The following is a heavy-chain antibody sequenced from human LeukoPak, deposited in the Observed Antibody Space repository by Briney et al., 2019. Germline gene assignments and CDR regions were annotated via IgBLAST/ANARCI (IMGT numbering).Heavy chain of an antibody. Sequence: SQTLSLTCAISGDSVSSNSAAWNWIRQSPSRGLEWLGRTYYRSKWYNDYAVSVKSRITINPDTSKNQFSLQLSSVTPEDTAVYYCAQSQGRFLEWLVNYDAFDVWGQGTLVAVSS. CDR2: TYYRSKWYN. J-gene: IGHJ3*01. CDR1: GDSVSSNSAA. D-gene: IGHD3-3*01. V-gene: IGHV6-1*01. CDR3: AQSQGRFLEWLVNYDAFDV.